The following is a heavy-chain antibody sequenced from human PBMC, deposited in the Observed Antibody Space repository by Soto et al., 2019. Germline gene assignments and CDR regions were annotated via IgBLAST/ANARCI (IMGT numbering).Heavy chain of an antibody. CDR1: GGSFSDYY. V-gene: IGHV4-34*01. CDR2: INHSGRT. Sequence: SETLSLTCAVHGGSFSDYYWSWIRQPPGKGLEWIGEINHSGRTNYNPSLKSRVTISVDTSKNQFSLKVTSVTAADTAVYYCARLHGYCISSSCHGHYAMDVWGQGTTVTVSS. J-gene: IGHJ6*02. CDR3: ARLHGYCISSSCHGHYAMDV. D-gene: IGHD2-2*01.